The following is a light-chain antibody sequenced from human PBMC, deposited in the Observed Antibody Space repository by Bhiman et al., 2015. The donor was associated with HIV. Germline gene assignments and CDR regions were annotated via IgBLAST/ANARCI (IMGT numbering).Light chain of an antibody. J-gene: IGLJ3*02. V-gene: IGLV1-40*01. Sequence: QSVLTQPPSVSGAPGQRVTISCTGSSSNIGAGYDVHWYQQLPGRAPKLLISGNSNRPSGVPDRFSGSKSGTSASLAITGLQAEDEADYYCQSYDRSLSAWVFGGGTKLTVL. CDR3: QSYDRSLSAWV. CDR2: GNS. CDR1: SSNIGAGYD.